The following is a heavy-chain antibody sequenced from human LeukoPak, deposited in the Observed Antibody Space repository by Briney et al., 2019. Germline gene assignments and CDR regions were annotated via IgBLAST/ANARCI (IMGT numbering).Heavy chain of an antibody. CDR2: IRGSGGST. CDR1: GFIVNSYV. CDR3: AKGSVVVAATPSHWFDP. V-gene: IGHV3-23*01. Sequence: GGSLRLSCAASGFIVNSYVMSRVRQAPGKGLEWVSLIRGSGGSTYYADSVRGRFTISRDNSKNTLYLQMNSLRAEDTAVYYCAKGSVVVAATPSHWFDPWGQGTLVTVSS. J-gene: IGHJ5*02. D-gene: IGHD2-15*01.